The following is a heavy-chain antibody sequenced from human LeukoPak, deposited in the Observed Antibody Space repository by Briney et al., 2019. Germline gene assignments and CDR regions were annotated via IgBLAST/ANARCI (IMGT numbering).Heavy chain of an antibody. J-gene: IGHJ3*02. D-gene: IGHD3-3*01. V-gene: IGHV1-8*01. CDR2: MNPNSGNT. Sequence: ASVKVSCKVSGYTLTELSMHWVRQATGQGLEWMGWMNPNSGNTGYAQKFQGRVTMTRNTSISTAYMELSSLRSEDTAVYYCARGEKPYYDFWSGPNDAFDIWGQGTMDTVSS. CDR1: GYTLTELS. CDR3: ARGEKPYYDFWSGPNDAFDI.